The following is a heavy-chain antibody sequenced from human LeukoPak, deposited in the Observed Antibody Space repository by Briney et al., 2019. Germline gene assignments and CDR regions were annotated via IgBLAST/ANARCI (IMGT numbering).Heavy chain of an antibody. V-gene: IGHV3-9*01. J-gene: IGHJ4*02. CDR1: GFTFDDYA. Sequence: GGSLRLSCAASGFTFDDYAMHWVRQAPGEGLEWVSGISWNSGSIGYADSVKGRFTISRDNAKNSLYLQMNSLRPEDTALYYCAKGDYGDNSVNYWGQGTLVTVSS. CDR3: AKGDYGDNSVNY. CDR2: ISWNSGSI. D-gene: IGHD4/OR15-4a*01.